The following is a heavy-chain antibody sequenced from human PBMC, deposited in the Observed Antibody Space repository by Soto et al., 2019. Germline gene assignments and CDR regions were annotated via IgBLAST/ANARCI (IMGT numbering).Heavy chain of an antibody. D-gene: IGHD6-13*01. CDR1: GYSFTSYW. CDR3: ARHVLPGSSWINNWFDP. Sequence: GESLKISCKGSGYSFTSYWIGWVRQMPGKGLEWMGIIYPGDSDTRYSPSFQGQVTISADKSISTAYLQWSSLKASDTAMYYCARHVLPGSSWINNWFDPWGQGTLVTVSS. CDR2: IYPGDSDT. V-gene: IGHV5-51*01. J-gene: IGHJ5*02.